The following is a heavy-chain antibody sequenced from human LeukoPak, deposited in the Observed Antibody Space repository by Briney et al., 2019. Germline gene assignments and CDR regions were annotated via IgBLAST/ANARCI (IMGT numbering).Heavy chain of an antibody. CDR3: ATGTSLRYFDWLGFLGY. CDR2: FDPEDGET. Sequence: ASVTVSCKVSGYTLTELSMHWVRQAPGKGLEWMGGFDPEDGETIYAQKFQGRVTMTEDTSTDTAYMELSSLRSEDTAVYYCATGTSLRYFDWLGFLGYWGQGTLVTVSS. D-gene: IGHD3-9*01. J-gene: IGHJ4*02. V-gene: IGHV1-24*01. CDR1: GYTLTELS.